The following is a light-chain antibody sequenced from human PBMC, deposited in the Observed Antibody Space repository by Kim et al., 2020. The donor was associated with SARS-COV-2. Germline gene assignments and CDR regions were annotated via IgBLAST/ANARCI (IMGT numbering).Light chain of an antibody. CDR3: QQYNTWPWT. CDR2: GAS. CDR1: QSVSSN. V-gene: IGKV3-15*01. Sequence: EIVMTQSPATLSVSPGERATLSCRASQSVSSNLAWYQQKPGQAPRLLIYGASTRATGVPARFSGSASGTEFTLTISSLQSEDFAVYYCQQYNTWPWTFGQGTKVDIK. J-gene: IGKJ1*01.